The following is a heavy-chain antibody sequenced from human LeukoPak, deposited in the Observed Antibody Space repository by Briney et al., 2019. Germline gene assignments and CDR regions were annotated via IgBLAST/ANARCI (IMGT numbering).Heavy chain of an antibody. J-gene: IGHJ4*02. Sequence: ASVKVSCKASGYTFTGYYMHWVRQAPGQGLEWMGGIIPIFGTANYAQKFQGRVTITADESTSTAYMELGSLRSEDTAVYYCARVLGDGYNYDDYWGQGTLVTVSS. CDR2: IIPIFGTA. CDR1: GYTFTGYY. D-gene: IGHD5-24*01. CDR3: ARVLGDGYNYDDY. V-gene: IGHV1-69*13.